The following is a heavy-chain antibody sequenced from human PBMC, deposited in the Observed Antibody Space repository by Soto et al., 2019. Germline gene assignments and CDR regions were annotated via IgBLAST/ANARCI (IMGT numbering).Heavy chain of an antibody. CDR2: ISGSGGST. CDR1: GFTFSSYA. D-gene: IGHD3-3*01. CDR3: AKASTHVLRFLEWLW. V-gene: IGHV3-23*01. Sequence: GGSLRLSCAASGFTFSSYAMSWVRQAPGKGLEWVSAISGSGGSTYYADSVKGRFTISRDNSKNTLYLQMNSLRAEDTAVYYCAKASTHVLRFLEWLWWGQGTLVTVSS. J-gene: IGHJ4*02.